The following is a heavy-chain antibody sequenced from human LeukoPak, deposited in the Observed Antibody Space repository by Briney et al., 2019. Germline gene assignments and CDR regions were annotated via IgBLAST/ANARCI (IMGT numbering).Heavy chain of an antibody. Sequence: SVKVSCKASGGTFSSYAISWVRQAPGQGLEWMGGIIPIFGTANYAQKFQGRVTITADESTSTAYMELGSLRSEDTAVYYCAREKYSGSYSNWFDPWGQGTLVTVSS. CDR3: AREKYSGSYSNWFDP. J-gene: IGHJ5*02. D-gene: IGHD1-26*01. CDR2: IIPIFGTA. V-gene: IGHV1-69*13. CDR1: GGTFSSYA.